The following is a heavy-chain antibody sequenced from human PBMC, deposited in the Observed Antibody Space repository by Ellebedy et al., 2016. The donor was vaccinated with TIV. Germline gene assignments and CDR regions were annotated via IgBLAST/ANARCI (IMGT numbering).Heavy chain of an antibody. J-gene: IGHJ4*02. CDR2: SYYTGST. CDR3: ASAPNQDFYDY. V-gene: IGHV4-59*01. Sequence: MPSETLSLTCSVSGGSISPYYWSLIRQPPGKGLQWIGFSYYTGSTNYNPTLKSRVTISVDTSKNQVSLRLSSVTAADTAVYYCASAPNQDFYDYWGQGTLVTVSS. CDR1: GGSISPYY.